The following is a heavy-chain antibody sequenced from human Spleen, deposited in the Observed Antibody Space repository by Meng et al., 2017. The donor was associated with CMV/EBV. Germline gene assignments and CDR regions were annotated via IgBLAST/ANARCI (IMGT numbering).Heavy chain of an antibody. D-gene: IGHD3-16*01. Sequence: LRLSCTVSGGSISSYYWSWIRQPPGKGLEWIGYIYYSGSTNYNPSLKSRVTISVDTSKNQFSLKLSSVTAADTAVYYCARVGGSGGPPRTWVQGTLVTVSS. CDR1: GGSISSYY. J-gene: IGHJ5*02. CDR2: IYYSGST. V-gene: IGHV4-59*01. CDR3: ARVGGSGGPPRT.